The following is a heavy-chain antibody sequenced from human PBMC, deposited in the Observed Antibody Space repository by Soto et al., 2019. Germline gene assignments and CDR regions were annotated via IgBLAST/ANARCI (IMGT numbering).Heavy chain of an antibody. CDR2: ISSSSTI. CDR1: GFTFSSYS. D-gene: IGHD1-1*01. CDR3: ARDTSPSTTGTTFSWFDP. Sequence: GGSLRLSCAASGFTFSSYSMNWVRQAPGKGLEWVSYISSSSTIYYADSVKGRFTISRDNAKNSLYLQMNSLRDEDTAVYYCARDTSPSTTGTTFSWFDPWGQGTLVTVSS. V-gene: IGHV3-48*02. J-gene: IGHJ5*02.